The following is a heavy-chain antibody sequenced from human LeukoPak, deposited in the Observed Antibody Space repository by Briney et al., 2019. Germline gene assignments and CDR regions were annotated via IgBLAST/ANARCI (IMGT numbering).Heavy chain of an antibody. CDR1: GGSISSYY. CDR3: ARGKSQTVAGN. Sequence: PSETLSLTCTVSGGSISSYYWSWIRQPPGKGLEWIGYIYTSGSTNYNPSLKSRVTISVDTSKNQLSLKLSSVTAADTAVYYCARGKSQTVAGNWGQGTLVTVSS. CDR2: IYTSGST. J-gene: IGHJ4*02. D-gene: IGHD6-19*01. V-gene: IGHV4-4*08.